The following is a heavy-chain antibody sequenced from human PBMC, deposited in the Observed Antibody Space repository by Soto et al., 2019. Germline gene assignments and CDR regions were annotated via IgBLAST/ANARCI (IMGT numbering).Heavy chain of an antibody. CDR3: AKDYARGSDY. Sequence: PGESLKISCGASGFTFSNYAMTWVRQAPGKGLEWVSAITANGAGTFYADSVKGRFTISRDNSENTLSLQMNSLRAEDTAVYYCAKDYARGSDYWGQGTLVTVSS. J-gene: IGHJ4*02. D-gene: IGHD3-16*01. V-gene: IGHV3-23*01. CDR2: ITANGAGT. CDR1: GFTFSNYA.